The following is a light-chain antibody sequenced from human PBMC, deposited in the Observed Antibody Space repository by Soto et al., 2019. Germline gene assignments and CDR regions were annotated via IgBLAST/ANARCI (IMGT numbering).Light chain of an antibody. Sequence: QSALTQPRSVSGSPGQSVTISCTGTSSDVGGYNYVSWDQQHPGKAPKLMIYDVSKRPSGVPDRFSGSKSGNTASLTVSGLQAEDEADYYCSSYAGSSNVFGTGTKVTVL. CDR2: DVS. J-gene: IGLJ1*01. V-gene: IGLV2-11*01. CDR3: SSYAGSSNV. CDR1: SSDVGGYNY.